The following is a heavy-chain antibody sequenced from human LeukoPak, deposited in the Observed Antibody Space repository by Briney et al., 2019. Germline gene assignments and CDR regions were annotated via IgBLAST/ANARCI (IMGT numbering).Heavy chain of an antibody. Sequence: PSETLSLTCTVSGVSISSYYWSWIRQPPGKGLEWIGYIYYSGSTNYNPSLKSRVTISVDTSKNQFSLKLSSVTAADTAVYYCARMTTVTTSFDYWGQGTLVTVSS. J-gene: IGHJ4*02. D-gene: IGHD4-17*01. CDR2: IYYSGST. V-gene: IGHV4-59*08. CDR3: ARMTTVTTSFDY. CDR1: GVSISSYY.